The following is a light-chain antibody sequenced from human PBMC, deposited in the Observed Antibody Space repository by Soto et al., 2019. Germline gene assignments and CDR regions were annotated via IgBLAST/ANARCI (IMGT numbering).Light chain of an antibody. CDR1: SSDVGYYDY. V-gene: IGLV2-14*01. CDR3: SSYTSSSTVL. J-gene: IGLJ2*01. CDR2: EVS. Sequence: QSALTQPASVSGSPGQSITISCTGTSSDVGYYDYVSWYQQHPGKAPKLMIYEVSNRPSGVSNRFSGSKSGNTASLTISGLQAEDEADYYCSSYTSSSTVLFGGGTKVTVL.